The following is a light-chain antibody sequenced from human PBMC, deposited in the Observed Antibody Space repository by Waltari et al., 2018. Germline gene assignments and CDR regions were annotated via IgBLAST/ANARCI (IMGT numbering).Light chain of an antibody. V-gene: IGLV2-11*01. CDR2: DIN. CDR1: SNDSGGYNY. J-gene: IGLJ3*02. CDR3: CSYVGSNTYWV. Sequence: QSALTQPRSVSGSPGQSVTIPCTGTSNDSGGYNYVSWYQQHPDKAPKRIIYDINKRPSGVPDRFSGSKSGNTASLTISGLQAEDEADYYCCSYVGSNTYWVFGGGTKLTVL.